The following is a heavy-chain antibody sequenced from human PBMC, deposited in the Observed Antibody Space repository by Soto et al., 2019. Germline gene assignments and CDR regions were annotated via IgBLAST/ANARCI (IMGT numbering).Heavy chain of an antibody. CDR2: ISYDGSNK. CDR1: GFTFSSYA. J-gene: IGHJ6*02. CDR3: ARSGGRGTTLGMDV. D-gene: IGHD1-1*01. Sequence: QVQLVESGGGVVQPGRSLRLSCAASGFTFSSYAMHWVRQAPGKGLEWVAVISYDGSNKYYADSVKGRFTISRDNSKNTLYLQMNSLRAEDTAVYYCARSGGRGTTLGMDVWGQGTTVTVSS. V-gene: IGHV3-30-3*01.